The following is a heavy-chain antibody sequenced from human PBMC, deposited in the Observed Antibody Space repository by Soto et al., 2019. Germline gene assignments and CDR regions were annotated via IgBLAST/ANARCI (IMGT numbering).Heavy chain of an antibody. V-gene: IGHV4-4*02. D-gene: IGHD2-2*01. CDR1: GGSISSRNW. CDR2: MHHGGTT. Sequence: SETLSLTCAVSGGSISSRNWWHWVRQPPGKGLEWIGEMHHGGTTNHNPSLKSRVAISVDKSKNQFSLKLNSVTAADTAVYYCARVRQYCSGTSCYLDPWGQGTLVTVSS. CDR3: ARVRQYCSGTSCYLDP. J-gene: IGHJ5*02.